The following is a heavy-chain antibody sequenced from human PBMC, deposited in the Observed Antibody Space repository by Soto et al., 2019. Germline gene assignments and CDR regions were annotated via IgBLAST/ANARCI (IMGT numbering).Heavy chain of an antibody. J-gene: IGHJ5*02. CDR1: GFTFSSYA. V-gene: IGHV3-23*01. CDR3: AKDLQGARHYYYDSSGYADWFDP. Sequence: LRLSCAASGFTFSSYAMSWVRQAPGKGLEWVSAISGSGGSTYYADSVKGRFTISRDNSKNTLYLQMNSLRAEDTAVYYCAKDLQGARHYYYDSSGYADWFDPWGQGTLVTVSS. D-gene: IGHD3-22*01. CDR2: ISGSGGST.